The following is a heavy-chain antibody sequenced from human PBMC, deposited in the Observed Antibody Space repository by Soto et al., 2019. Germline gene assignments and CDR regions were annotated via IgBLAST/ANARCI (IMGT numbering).Heavy chain of an antibody. CDR2: ISSSSSYI. V-gene: IGHV3-21*01. Sequence: ESGGGLVKPGGSLRLSCAGSGFSFRSYSMNWVRQVPGKGLEWVSSISSSSSYINYADSMKGRFTISRDNAKNSLYLQMNSLGAEDTAVYYCARVGTYYGSGSPYYSDYWGQGTLVTVSS. CDR1: GFSFRSYS. J-gene: IGHJ4*02. CDR3: ARVGTYYGSGSPYYSDY. D-gene: IGHD3-10*01.